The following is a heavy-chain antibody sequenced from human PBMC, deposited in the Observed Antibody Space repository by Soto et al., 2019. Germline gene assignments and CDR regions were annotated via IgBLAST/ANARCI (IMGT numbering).Heavy chain of an antibody. Sequence: EVQLVESGGGLVQPGGSLRLSCAASGFAVSSNDMTWVRQAPGKGLEWVSVIYSGGSTNYADSMKGRFTISRDNSKNTLYLQMNSLRVEDTAVYYCARGGSSGWYALDIWGQGTMVTVSS. V-gene: IGHV3-66*01. CDR2: IYSGGST. J-gene: IGHJ3*02. CDR3: ARGGSSGWYALDI. D-gene: IGHD6-19*01. CDR1: GFAVSSND.